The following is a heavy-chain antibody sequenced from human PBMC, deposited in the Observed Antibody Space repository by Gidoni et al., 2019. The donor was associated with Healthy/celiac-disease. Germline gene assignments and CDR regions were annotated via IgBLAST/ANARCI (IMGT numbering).Heavy chain of an antibody. Sequence: QVQLVQSGAEVQKPGASVKVSCKVSGYTLTELSMHWLLQAPGKGLEWMGGFDPEDGETIYAQKFQGRVTMTEDSSTDTAYMELSSLRSEDTAVYYCATNVVPAAILTGGSDYWGQGTLVTVSS. D-gene: IGHD2-2*01. V-gene: IGHV1-24*01. J-gene: IGHJ4*02. CDR1: GYTLTELS. CDR3: ATNVVPAAILTGGSDY. CDR2: FDPEDGET.